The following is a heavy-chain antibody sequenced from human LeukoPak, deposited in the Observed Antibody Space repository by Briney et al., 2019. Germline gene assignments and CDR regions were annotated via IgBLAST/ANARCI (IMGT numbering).Heavy chain of an antibody. V-gene: IGHV4-38-2*02. CDR3: ARYRYCSSTSCYAQFDY. D-gene: IGHD2-2*01. J-gene: IGHJ4*02. Sequence: SETLSLTCTVSGYSISSGYYWGWIGQPPGKGLEWIGSIYHSGSTYYNPSLKSRVTISVDTSKNQFSLKLSSVTAADTAVYYCARYRYCSSTSCYAQFDYWGQGTLVTVSS. CDR1: GYSISSGYY. CDR2: IYHSGST.